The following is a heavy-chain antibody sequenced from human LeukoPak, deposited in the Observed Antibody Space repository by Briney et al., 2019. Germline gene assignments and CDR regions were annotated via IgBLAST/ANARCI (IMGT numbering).Heavy chain of an antibody. D-gene: IGHD5-12*01. J-gene: IGHJ4*02. CDR1: GFTFSSYN. V-gene: IGHV3-48*04. CDR2: ISSASSNI. CDR3: ARGRLSVDY. Sequence: GGSLRLSCVASGFTFSSYNMTWVRQAPGKGLEWVAYISSASSNIYYADSVKGRFIISRDNAKNSLYLQTNSLRGEDTAVYYCARGRLSVDYWGQGTLVSVSS.